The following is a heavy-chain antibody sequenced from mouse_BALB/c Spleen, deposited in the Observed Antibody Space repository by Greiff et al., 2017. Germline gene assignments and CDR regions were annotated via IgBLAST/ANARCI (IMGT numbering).Heavy chain of an antibody. J-gene: IGHJ1*01. CDR1: GYSITSGYY. CDR2: ISYDGSN. Sequence: EVQVVESGPGLVKPSQSLSLTCSVTGYSITSGYYCNWLRQFPGNKLEWMGYISYDGSNNYNPSLKNRIAITRDTSKNQFFLKLNSVTTEDTATYYCARDPNWDGGYFDVWGAGTTVTVSS. CDR3: ARDPNWDGGYFDV. V-gene: IGHV3-6*02. D-gene: IGHD4-1*01.